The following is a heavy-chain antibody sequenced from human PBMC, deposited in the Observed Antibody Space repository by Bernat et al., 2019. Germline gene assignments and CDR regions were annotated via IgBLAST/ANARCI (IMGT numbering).Heavy chain of an antibody. CDR1: GFTFSSYA. CDR3: ARAQGWRISSSWWFGFDP. V-gene: IGHV3-30-3*01. CDR2: ISYDGSNK. D-gene: IGHD6-13*01. J-gene: IGHJ5*02. Sequence: QVQLVESGGGVVQPGRSLRLSCAASGFTFSSYAMHWVRQAPGKGLEWVAVISYDGSNKYYADSVKGRFTISRDNSKNTLYLQMNSLRAEDTAVYYCARAQGWRISSSWWFGFDPWGQGTLVTVSS.